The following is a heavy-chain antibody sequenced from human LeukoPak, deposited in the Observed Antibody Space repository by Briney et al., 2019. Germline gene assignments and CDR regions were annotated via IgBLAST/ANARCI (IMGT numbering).Heavy chain of an antibody. J-gene: IGHJ4*02. CDR2: ISWDGGST. CDR3: ARDGAGRHYFDY. V-gene: IGHV3-43D*03. Sequence: GGSLRLSCAASGFTFDDYAMHWVRQAPGKGLEWVSLISWDGGSTYYADSVKGRFTISRDNPKNTLYLQMNSLSAEDTAVYYCARDGAGRHYFDYWGQGTLVTVSS. CDR1: GFTFDDYA.